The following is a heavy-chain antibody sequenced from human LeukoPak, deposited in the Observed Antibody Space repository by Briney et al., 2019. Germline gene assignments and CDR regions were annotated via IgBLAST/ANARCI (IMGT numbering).Heavy chain of an antibody. D-gene: IGHD6-6*01. Sequence: PGGSLRLSCAASGFTFSSYWMHWVRQAPGKGLVWVSRINTDGSSTSYADSVKGRFTISRDNAKNTLYLQMNSLRAEDTAVYYCAKDASIAARHYFDYWGQGTLVTVSS. V-gene: IGHV3-74*01. J-gene: IGHJ4*02. CDR1: GFTFSSYW. CDR2: INTDGSST. CDR3: AKDASIAARHYFDY.